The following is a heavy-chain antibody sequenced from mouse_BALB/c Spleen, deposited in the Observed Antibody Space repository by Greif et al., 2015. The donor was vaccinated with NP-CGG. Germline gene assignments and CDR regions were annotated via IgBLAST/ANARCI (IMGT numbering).Heavy chain of an antibody. CDR2: ISDGGSYT. V-gene: IGHV5-4*02. D-gene: IGHD1-1*01. CDR1: GFTFSDYY. J-gene: IGHJ4*01. CDR3: ARDYYGSSYAMDY. Sequence: EVKLVESEGGLVKPGGSLKLSCAASGFTFSDYYMYWVRQTPEKRLEWVATISDGGSYTYYPDSVKGRFTISRDNAKNNLYLQMSSLKSEDTAMYYCARDYYGSSYAMDYWGQGTSVTVSS.